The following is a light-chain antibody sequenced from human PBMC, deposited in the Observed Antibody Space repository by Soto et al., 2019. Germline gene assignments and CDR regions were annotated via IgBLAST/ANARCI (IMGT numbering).Light chain of an antibody. CDR2: DAS. CDR1: QSVSSW. Sequence: DIQMTQSPSTLSASVGDRVTITCRASQSVSSWLAWYQQKPGKAPNLLIYDASSLESGVPPRFSGSGSGTDFTLTISSLQPEDFATYYCQQFHSYPITFGQGTRLEIK. J-gene: IGKJ5*01. CDR3: QQFHSYPIT. V-gene: IGKV1-5*01.